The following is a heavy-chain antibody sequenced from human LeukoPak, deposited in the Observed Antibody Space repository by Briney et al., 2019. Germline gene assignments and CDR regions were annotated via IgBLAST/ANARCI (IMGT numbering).Heavy chain of an antibody. V-gene: IGHV4-59*11. CDR3: ARAQYYDFWSGYYTEGFFDY. Sequence: KPSGTLSLTCTVSGGSISSHYWSWIRQPPGKGLEWIGYINYSGSTNYNPSLKSRVTISVDSSKNQFSLKLSSVTAADTAVYYCARAQYYDFWSGYYTEGFFDYWGQGTLVTVSS. D-gene: IGHD3-3*01. CDR1: GGSISSHY. CDR2: INYSGST. J-gene: IGHJ4*02.